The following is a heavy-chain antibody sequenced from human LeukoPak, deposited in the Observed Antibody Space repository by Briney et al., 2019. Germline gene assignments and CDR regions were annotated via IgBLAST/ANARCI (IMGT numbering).Heavy chain of an antibody. Sequence: QPGGSLRLSCAASGFTFSSYTMNWVRQAPGKGLEWVSYISSSSSTIYYADSVKGRFTISRDNAKNSLYLQMNSLRAEDTAVYYCARGAAVVPAARFNWFDPWGQGTLVTVSS. V-gene: IGHV3-48*04. CDR1: GFTFSSYT. CDR3: ARGAAVVPAARFNWFDP. J-gene: IGHJ5*02. D-gene: IGHD2-2*01. CDR2: ISSSSSTI.